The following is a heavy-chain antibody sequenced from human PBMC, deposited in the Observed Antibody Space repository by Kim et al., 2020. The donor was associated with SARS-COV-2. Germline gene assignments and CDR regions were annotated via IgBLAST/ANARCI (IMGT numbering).Heavy chain of an antibody. CDR1: GGTFSSYT. Sequence: SVKVSCKASGGTFSSYTISWVRQAPGQGLEWMGRIIPILGIANYAQKFQGRVTITADKSTSTAYMELSSLRSEDTAVYYCAREGYSGYDYGSYWGQGTLVTVSS. J-gene: IGHJ4*02. D-gene: IGHD5-12*01. CDR2: IIPILGIA. CDR3: AREGYSGYDYGSY. V-gene: IGHV1-69*04.